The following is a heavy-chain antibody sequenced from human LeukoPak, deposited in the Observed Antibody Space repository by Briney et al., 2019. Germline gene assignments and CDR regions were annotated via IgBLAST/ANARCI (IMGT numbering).Heavy chain of an antibody. CDR3: AGEMATTSLDAFDY. J-gene: IGHJ4*02. D-gene: IGHD5-24*01. V-gene: IGHV3-48*04. CDR2: MSSSGNSK. CDR1: GISFSTSW. Sequence: GGSLRLSCAASGISFSTSWMNWVRQAPGEGLEWVSYMSSSGNSKHYADSVKGRFTISRDNAKNSLYLQMNSLRAEDTAVYYCAGEMATTSLDAFDYWGQGTLVTVSS.